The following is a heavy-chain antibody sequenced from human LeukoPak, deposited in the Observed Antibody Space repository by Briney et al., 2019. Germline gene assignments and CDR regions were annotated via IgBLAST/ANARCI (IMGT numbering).Heavy chain of an antibody. CDR2: ISAYNGNT. D-gene: IGHD1-26*01. Sequence: ASVKVSCKASGYTFTSYGISWVRQAPGQGLEWMGWISAYNGNTNYAQKLQGRVTMTTDTSTSTAYMEPRSLRSDDTAVYYCARDRMEWELPFDAFDIWGQGTMVTVSS. CDR1: GYTFTSYG. J-gene: IGHJ3*02. CDR3: ARDRMEWELPFDAFDI. V-gene: IGHV1-18*01.